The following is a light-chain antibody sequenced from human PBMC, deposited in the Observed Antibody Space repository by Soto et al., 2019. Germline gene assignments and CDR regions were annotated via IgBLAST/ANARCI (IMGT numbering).Light chain of an antibody. Sequence: ELVLTQYKRTMSLSRGEGALVCCRASQSVSSSYLAWYQQKPGQAPRLLIYGASSRATGIPDRFSGSGSGTDFTLTISRLEPEDFAVYYCQQYGSSGTFGQGTKVDIK. CDR1: QSVSSSY. CDR2: GAS. V-gene: IGKV3-20*01. CDR3: QQYGSSGT. J-gene: IGKJ1*01.